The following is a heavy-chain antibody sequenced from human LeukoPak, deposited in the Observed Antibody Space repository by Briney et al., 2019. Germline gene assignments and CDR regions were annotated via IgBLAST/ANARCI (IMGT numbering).Heavy chain of an antibody. V-gene: IGHV3-23*01. D-gene: IGHD3-10*01. Sequence: GGSLRLSCAASGFTFSSYGMSWVRQAPGKGLEWVSAISGSGGSTYYADSVKGRFTISRGNSKNTLYLQMNSLRGGDTAVYYCAQGGQLREGGQGTLVTVSS. CDR2: ISGSGGST. J-gene: IGHJ4*02. CDR3: AQGGQLRE. CDR1: GFTFSSYG.